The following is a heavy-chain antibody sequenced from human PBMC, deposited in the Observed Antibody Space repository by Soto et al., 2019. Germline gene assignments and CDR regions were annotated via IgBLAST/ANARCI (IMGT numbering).Heavy chain of an antibody. CDR3: ASCTFGWGQRTYYYYGMDV. CDR2: ISAYNGNT. Sequence: ASVKVSCKASGYTFTSYGISWVRQAPGQGLEWMGWISAYNGNTNYAQKLQGRVTMTTDTSTSTAYMELRSLRSDDTAVYYCASCTFGWGQRTYYYYGMDVWGQGTTVTVSS. CDR1: GYTFTSYG. D-gene: IGHD3-16*01. J-gene: IGHJ6*02. V-gene: IGHV1-18*04.